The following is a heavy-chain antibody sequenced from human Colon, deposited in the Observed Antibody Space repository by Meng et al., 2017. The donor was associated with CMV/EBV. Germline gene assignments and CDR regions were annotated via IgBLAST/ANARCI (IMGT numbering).Heavy chain of an antibody. CDR2: IGGAAGVT. J-gene: IGHJ4*02. D-gene: IGHD2-15*01. V-gene: IGHV3-11*01. CDR3: ARGRRDIGFDS. CDR1: GFSISDYY. Sequence: QVHLVESGGGSVKHGGSLRLSCAASGFSISDYYVSWIRRAPGKGLEWISYIGGAAGVTYYADSLKGRLTISRDNARQSLYLQMASLRVEDTAIYYCARGRRDIGFDSWGQGALVTVSS.